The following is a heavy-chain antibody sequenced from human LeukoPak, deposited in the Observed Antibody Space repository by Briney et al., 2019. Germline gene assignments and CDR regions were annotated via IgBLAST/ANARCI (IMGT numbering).Heavy chain of an antibody. D-gene: IGHD2-15*01. CDR1: GGSISSGGYY. Sequence: SETLSLTCTVSGGSISSGGYYWSWIRQHPGKGLEWIGYIHYSGSTYYNPSLKSRVTISVDTSKNQFSLKLSSVTAADTAVYYCARLVAARNSYYYYGMDVWGQGTTVTVSS. J-gene: IGHJ6*02. CDR3: ARLVAARNSYYYYGMDV. CDR2: IHYSGST. V-gene: IGHV4-31*03.